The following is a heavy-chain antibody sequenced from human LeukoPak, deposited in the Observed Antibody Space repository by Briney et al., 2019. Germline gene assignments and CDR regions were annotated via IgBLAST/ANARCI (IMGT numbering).Heavy chain of an antibody. CDR2: IYYSGST. Sequence: SETLSLTCTVSGGSISSSSYYWGCIRQPPGKGLEWIGSIYYSGSTYHKPSLKSRVTISVDTSKNQFSLKLSSVTAADTAVYYCARDSDIAVAGTSAFGFDPWGQGTLVTVSS. CDR3: ARDSDIAVAGTSAFGFDP. CDR1: GGSISSSSYY. D-gene: IGHD6-19*01. V-gene: IGHV4-39*07. J-gene: IGHJ5*02.